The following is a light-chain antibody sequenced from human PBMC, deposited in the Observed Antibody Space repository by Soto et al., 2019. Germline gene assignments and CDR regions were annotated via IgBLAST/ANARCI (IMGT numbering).Light chain of an antibody. CDR2: DVS. Sequence: QSALTQPRSVSGSPGQSVTISCTGTSSDVGNYKYVSWYRHLPGRAPQLMIFDVSKRPSGVPDRFSGSKSGNTASLTISDLQADDEADYYCCSYAGTYIPYVFGTGTKLTVL. CDR3: CSYAGTYIPYV. V-gene: IGLV2-11*01. CDR1: SSDVGNYKY. J-gene: IGLJ1*01.